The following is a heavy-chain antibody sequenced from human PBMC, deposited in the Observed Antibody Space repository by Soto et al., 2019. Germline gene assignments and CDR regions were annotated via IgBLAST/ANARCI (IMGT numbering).Heavy chain of an antibody. CDR1: GYTFTSYG. J-gene: IGHJ5*02. CDR2: ISAYNGNT. Sequence: QVQLVQSGAEVKKPGASVKVSCKASGYTFTSYGISWVRQAPGQGLEWMGWISAYNGNTNYAQKLQGRVTMTTDTSTSTAYMELRSMSSDDTAVYYSARFQAVGSYENWFDPWGQGTLFTVSS. CDR3: ARFQAVGSYENWFDP. D-gene: IGHD6-19*01. V-gene: IGHV1-18*01.